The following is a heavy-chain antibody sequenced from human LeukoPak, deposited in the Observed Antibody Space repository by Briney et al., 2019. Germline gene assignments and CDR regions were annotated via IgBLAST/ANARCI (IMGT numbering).Heavy chain of an antibody. CDR3: ARDDNWGLHYSDY. CDR1: GFTFSSYS. CDR2: ISSSSSYI. V-gene: IGHV3-21*01. D-gene: IGHD7-27*01. Sequence: GGSLRLXCAASGFTFSSYSMNWVRLAPGKGLESVSSISSSSSYIYYADSVKGRFTISRDNAKNSLYLQMNSLRAEDTAVYYRARDDNWGLHYSDYWGQGTLVTVSS. J-gene: IGHJ4*02.